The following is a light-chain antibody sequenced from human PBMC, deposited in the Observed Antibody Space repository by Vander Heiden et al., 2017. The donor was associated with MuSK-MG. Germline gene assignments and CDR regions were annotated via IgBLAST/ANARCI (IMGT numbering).Light chain of an antibody. CDR1: SLGANY. J-gene: IGLJ2*01. CDR3: QVWETNTAHVV. V-gene: IGLV3-1*01. CDR2: QDT. Sequence: FELTQPPSVSVSPGQTARITCSGASLGANYDSWYPQRPGPSPVLVIFQDTKRPSGIPERCSVANSGNTATLTISGTQARDEADYYCQVWETNTAHVVFGGGTKLTVL.